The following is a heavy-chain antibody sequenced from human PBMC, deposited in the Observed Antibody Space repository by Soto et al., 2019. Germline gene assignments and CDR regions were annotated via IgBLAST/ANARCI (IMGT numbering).Heavy chain of an antibody. CDR3: AGGGGYCSSTLCLPRHGPSWFDP. D-gene: IGHD2-15*01. CDR2: IYHSGTT. CDR1: GGSISSGVYY. Sequence: PSETLSLTCTVSGGSISSGVYYWSWFRQPPGKGLEWIGYIYHSGTTHYNPSLKSRVSISIDTSKSQFSLNLTSVTAADTAVYSCAGGGGYCSSTLCLPRHGPSWFDPWGQGTLVTVSS. V-gene: IGHV4-31*03. J-gene: IGHJ5*02.